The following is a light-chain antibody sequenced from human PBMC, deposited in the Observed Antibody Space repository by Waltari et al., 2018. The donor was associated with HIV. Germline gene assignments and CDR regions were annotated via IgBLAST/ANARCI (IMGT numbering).Light chain of an antibody. CDR3: ISYTSSSTLV. Sequence: QSALTQPASVSGSPGQSITVSCTGTSSDVGGYNYVSWYQQHPGKAPKLTISDVTYRPSVVSHGLSGSKSGNTASLTISWLQAEDEADYYCISYTSSSTLVFGRGTKVTVL. CDR2: DVT. V-gene: IGLV2-14*03. J-gene: IGLJ2*01. CDR1: SSDVGGYNY.